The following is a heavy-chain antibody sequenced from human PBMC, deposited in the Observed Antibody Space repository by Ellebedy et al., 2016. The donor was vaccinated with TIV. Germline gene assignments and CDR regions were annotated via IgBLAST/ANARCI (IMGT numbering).Heavy chain of an antibody. V-gene: IGHV4-34*01. CDR1: GGSLSGYS. J-gene: IGHJ4*02. CDR2: INHGGFT. D-gene: IGHD2-15*01. Sequence: MPSETLSLTCAVSGGSLSGYSWTWLRQSPGKGLEWIGEINHGGFTFYKSSLNSPVTISIDTSKKQFSLRLNSVTAADTAVYYCARGTLGYCSGGNCAGAFDYWGQGTLVTVSS. CDR3: ARGTLGYCSGGNCAGAFDY.